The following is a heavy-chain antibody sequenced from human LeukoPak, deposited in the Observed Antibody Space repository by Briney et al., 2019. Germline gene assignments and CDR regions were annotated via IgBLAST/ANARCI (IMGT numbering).Heavy chain of an antibody. CDR1: GFTFSSYA. J-gene: IGHJ4*02. Sequence: GGSLRLSCAASGFTFSSYAMHWVRQAPGKGLEWVAVISYDGSNKYYADSVKGRFTISRDNSKNTLYLQMNSLRAEDTAVYYCARDPWYYYDSSGYYLLDYWGQGTLVTVSS. CDR2: ISYDGSNK. CDR3: ARDPWYYYDSSGYYLLDY. D-gene: IGHD3-22*01. V-gene: IGHV3-30*04.